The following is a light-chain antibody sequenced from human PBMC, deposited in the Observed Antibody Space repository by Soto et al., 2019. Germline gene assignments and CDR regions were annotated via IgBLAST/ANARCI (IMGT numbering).Light chain of an antibody. CDR3: QQYGGSPFT. V-gene: IGKV3-20*01. CDR2: AAS. Sequence: EIVLTQSPGTLSLSPGERATLSCRASQSVSVNSLAWYQQKGGQAPRLLIYAASTSAAGVPDRFSGTGSGTDFALTISRLEADDAAVYYCQQYGGSPFTFGHGTKVDIK. CDR1: QSVSVNS. J-gene: IGKJ3*01.